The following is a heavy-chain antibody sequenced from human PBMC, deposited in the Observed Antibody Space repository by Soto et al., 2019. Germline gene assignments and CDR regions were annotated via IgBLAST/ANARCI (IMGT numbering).Heavy chain of an antibody. J-gene: IGHJ6*03. V-gene: IGHV3-23*01. Sequence: GGSLRLSCAASGFTFSSYAMSWVRQAPGKGLEWVSAISGSGGSTYYADSVKGRFTISRDNSKNTLYLQMNSLRAEDTAVYYCAGRGYCSSTSCYGSGDYYYYYMDVWGKGTTVTV. CDR1: GFTFSSYA. D-gene: IGHD2-2*01. CDR3: AGRGYCSSTSCYGSGDYYYYYMDV. CDR2: ISGSGGST.